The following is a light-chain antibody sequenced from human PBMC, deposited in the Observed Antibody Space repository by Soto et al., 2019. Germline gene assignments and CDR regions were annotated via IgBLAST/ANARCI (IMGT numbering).Light chain of an antibody. CDR3: ETWDSLVV. V-gene: IGLV4-60*02. J-gene: IGLJ2*01. Sequence: QPVLTQSSSASASLGSSVKLTCTLSSGHSSYIIAWHQQQPGKAPRYLMKLEGSGTYIRGSGVPDRFSGSSSGADRYLIISNLQFEDEADYYCETWDSLVVFGGGTQLTVL. CDR2: LEGSGTY. CDR1: SGHSSYI.